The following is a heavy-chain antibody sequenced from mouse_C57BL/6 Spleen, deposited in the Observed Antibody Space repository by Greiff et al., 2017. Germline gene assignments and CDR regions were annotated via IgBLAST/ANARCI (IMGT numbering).Heavy chain of an antibody. V-gene: IGHV1-63*01. CDR2: IYPSGGYT. J-gene: IGHJ3*01. CDR3: VRWGDGSHFAY. Sequence: QVQLQQPGAELVRPGTSVKLSCKASGYTFTNYWMRWAKQRPGHGLEWIGDIYPSGGYTNYNEKFKGKATLTADNSSSTAYMQFSSLPSGDSAMDYCVRWGDGSHFAYWGQGTMVTVSA. D-gene: IGHD2-3*01. CDR1: GYTFTNYW.